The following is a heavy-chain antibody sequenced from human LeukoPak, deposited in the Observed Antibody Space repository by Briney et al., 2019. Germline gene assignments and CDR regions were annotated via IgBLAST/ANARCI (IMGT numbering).Heavy chain of an antibody. V-gene: IGHV3-23*01. CDR2: FSGSGDTT. CDR1: GFTFSRNA. CDR3: ARVTAYSSENYFDY. J-gene: IGHJ4*02. D-gene: IGHD6-25*01. Sequence: PGGSLRLSCAASGFTFSRNAMSWVRQAPGKGLEWVSGFSGSGDTTYYADSVKGRFTISRDNSKNTLYLQMNSLRAEDTAVYYCARVTAYSSENYFDYWGQGTLVTVSS.